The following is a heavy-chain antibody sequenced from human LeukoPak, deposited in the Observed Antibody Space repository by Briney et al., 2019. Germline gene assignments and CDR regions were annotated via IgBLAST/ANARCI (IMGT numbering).Heavy chain of an antibody. CDR3: ASNSGVSSSWQRDY. V-gene: IGHV3-48*03. CDR2: ISSSGSTI. Sequence: PGGSLRLSCAASGFTFSSYEMNWDRQAPGKGLEWVSYISSSGSTIYYADSVKGRFTISRDNAKNSLYLQMNSLRAEDTAVYYCASNSGVSSSWQRDYWGQGTLVTVSS. D-gene: IGHD6-13*01. CDR1: GFTFSSYE. J-gene: IGHJ4*02.